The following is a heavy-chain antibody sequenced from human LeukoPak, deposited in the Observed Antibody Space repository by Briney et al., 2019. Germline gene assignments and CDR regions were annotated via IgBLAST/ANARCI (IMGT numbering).Heavy chain of an antibody. Sequence: GASVKVSCKASGYTFTSIGISWVRQAPGQGLEWMGGIIPIFGTANYAQKFQGRVTITADESTSTAYMELSSLRSEDTAVYYCARPRDYYYGMDVWGQGTTVTVSS. CDR1: GYTFTSIG. V-gene: IGHV1-69*13. J-gene: IGHJ6*02. CDR3: ARPRDYYYGMDV. CDR2: IIPIFGTA.